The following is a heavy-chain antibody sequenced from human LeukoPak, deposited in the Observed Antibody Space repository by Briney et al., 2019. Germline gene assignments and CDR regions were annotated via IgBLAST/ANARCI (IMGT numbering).Heavy chain of an antibody. CDR1: GFTFSSYW. V-gene: IGHV3-74*01. J-gene: IGHJ6*02. CDR3: TPRPDYGMDV. Sequence: GGSLRLSCAASGFTFSSYWMHWVRQAPGKGLVWVSHINSDGSSTSYADSVKGRFTISRDNAKNTLYLQMNSLRADDTAVYYRTPRPDYGMDVWGQGTTVTVSS. CDR2: INSDGSST.